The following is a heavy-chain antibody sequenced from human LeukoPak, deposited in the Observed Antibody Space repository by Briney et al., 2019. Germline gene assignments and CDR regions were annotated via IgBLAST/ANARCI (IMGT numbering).Heavy chain of an antibody. J-gene: IGHJ4*02. Sequence: SETLSLTCTVSTGSLNSYFWTWVRRPAGKGLEWIGRVSGTGTAYSNPSLESRVIISLDTSRNQFSLKLMSVTAADTAVYYCWRGKELTGTSGHYSFDFWGQGTLVSVSS. V-gene: IGHV4-4*07. CDR3: WRGKELTGTSGHYSFDF. CDR1: TGSLNSYF. D-gene: IGHD1-7*01. CDR2: VSGTGTA.